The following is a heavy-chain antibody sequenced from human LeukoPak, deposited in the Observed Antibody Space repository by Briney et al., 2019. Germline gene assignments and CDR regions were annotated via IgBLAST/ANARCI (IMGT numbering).Heavy chain of an antibody. J-gene: IGHJ4*02. V-gene: IGHV3-21*01. Sequence: KAGGSLRLSCAASGFTFSSYSMNWVRQAPGKGLEWVSSISSSSSYIYYADSVKGRFTISRDNAKNSLYLQMNSLRAEDTAVYYCARGKAAPYYFDYWGQGTLVTVSS. CDR3: ARGKAAPYYFDY. CDR2: ISSSSSYI. CDR1: GFTFSSYS. D-gene: IGHD6-6*01.